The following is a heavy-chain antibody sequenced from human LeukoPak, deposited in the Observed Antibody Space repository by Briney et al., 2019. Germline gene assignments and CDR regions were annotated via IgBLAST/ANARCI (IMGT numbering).Heavy chain of an antibody. J-gene: IGHJ3*02. D-gene: IGHD3-22*01. Sequence: SVNVSCKASERTFSSYAISWVRQAPGQGLEWMGGIIPIFVTANYAQKFQGRVTITADKSTSTAYMELSSLRSEDTAVYYCARARPYYYDSSGYFYDAFDIWGQGTMVTVSS. V-gene: IGHV1-69*06. CDR2: IIPIFVTA. CDR1: ERTFSSYA. CDR3: ARARPYYYDSSGYFYDAFDI.